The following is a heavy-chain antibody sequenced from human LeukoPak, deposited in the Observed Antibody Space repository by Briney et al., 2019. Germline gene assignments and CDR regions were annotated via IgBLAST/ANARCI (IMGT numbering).Heavy chain of an antibody. V-gene: IGHV3-11*04. CDR3: ARPQAQYSSGWYDY. D-gene: IGHD6-19*01. CDR2: ISSSGSTI. CDR1: GFTFSDYY. Sequence: GGSLRLSCAASGFTFSDYYMSWIRQAPGKGLEWASYISSSGSTIYYADSVKGRFTISRDNAKNSLYLQMNSLRAEDTAVYYCARPQAQYSSGWYDYWGQGTLVTVSS. J-gene: IGHJ4*02.